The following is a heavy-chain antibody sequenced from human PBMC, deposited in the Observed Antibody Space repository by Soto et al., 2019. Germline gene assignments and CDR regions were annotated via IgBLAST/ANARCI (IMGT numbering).Heavy chain of an antibody. CDR1: GGSISSGGYY. V-gene: IGHV4-31*03. CDR3: ERDRPGRGATATGYGMDV. Sequence: QVQLQESGPGLVKPSQTLSLTCTVSGGSISSGGYYWSWIRQHPGKGLEWIGYIYYSGSTYYNPSLKSRVTISVDTSKNQFSLKLRSVTAADTAVYYCERDRPGRGATATGYGMDVWGQGTTVTGSS. J-gene: IGHJ6*02. CDR2: IYYSGST. D-gene: IGHD1-26*01.